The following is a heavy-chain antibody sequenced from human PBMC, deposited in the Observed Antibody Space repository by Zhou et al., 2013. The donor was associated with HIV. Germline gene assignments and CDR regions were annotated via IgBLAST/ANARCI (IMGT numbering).Heavy chain of an antibody. CDR3: ARDXRGSPLGY. V-gene: IGHV1-18*01. Sequence: VQLVQSGAEVRKPGASVKVSCKASGYTFTSYGISWVRQAPGQGLEWMGWISAYNGNTIYAQNLQGRATMTTDTSTSVAYIELRSLSSDDTAVYFXARDXRGSPLGYWGQGTLVTVSX. D-gene: IGHD2-15*01. J-gene: IGHJ4*02. CDR2: ISAYNGNT. CDR1: GYTFTSYG.